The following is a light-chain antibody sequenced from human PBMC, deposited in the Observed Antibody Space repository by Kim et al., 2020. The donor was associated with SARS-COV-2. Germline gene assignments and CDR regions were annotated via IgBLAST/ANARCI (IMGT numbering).Light chain of an antibody. CDR1: SGSIASNY. CDR2: EDN. J-gene: IGLJ1*01. V-gene: IGLV6-57*02. CDR3: QSYDSSNHGV. Sequence: LTQPHSVSESPGKTVTISCTGSSGSIASNYVQWYQQRPGSAPTTVIYEDNQRPSGVPDRFSGSIDSSSNSASLTISGLKTEDEADYYCQSYDSSNHGVFGTGTKVTVL.